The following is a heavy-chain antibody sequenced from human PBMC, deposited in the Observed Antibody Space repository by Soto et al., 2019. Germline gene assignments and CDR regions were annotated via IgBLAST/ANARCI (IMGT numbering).Heavy chain of an antibody. J-gene: IGHJ4*02. CDR2: ISSSSSYI. D-gene: IGHD6-6*01. CDR1: GFTFSSYS. V-gene: IGHV3-21*01. CDR3: ARDSGSWRFDY. Sequence: GGSLRLSCAASGFTFSSYSMNWVRQAPGKGLEWVSSISSSSSYIYYADSVKGRFTISRDNTKNSLYLQMNSLRAEDAAVYYCARDSGSWRFDYWGQGTLVTVSS.